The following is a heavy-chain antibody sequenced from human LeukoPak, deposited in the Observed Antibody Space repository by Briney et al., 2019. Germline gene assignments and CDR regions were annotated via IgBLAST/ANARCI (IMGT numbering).Heavy chain of an antibody. V-gene: IGHV4-39*07. CDR3: ASGSQDYDFDY. CDR2: INHSGST. J-gene: IGHJ4*02. Sequence: PSETLSLTCTVSGGSVSSGSYYWSWIRQPPGKGLEWIGEINHSGSTNYNPSLKSRVTISVDTSKNQFSLKLSSVTAADTAVYYCASGSQDYDFDYWGQGTLVTVSS. CDR1: GGSVSSGSYY. D-gene: IGHD4-17*01.